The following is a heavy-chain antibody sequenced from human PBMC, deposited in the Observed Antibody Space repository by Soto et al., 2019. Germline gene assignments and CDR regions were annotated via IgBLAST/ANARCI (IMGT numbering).Heavy chain of an antibody. CDR3: ARDVINVLMVYAIPPPLDY. Sequence: ASVKVSCKASGYTFTSYGISWVRQAPGQGLEWMGWISAYNGNTNYAQKLQGRVTMTTDTSTSTAYMELRSLRSDDTAVYYCARDVINVLMVYAIPPPLDYWGQGTLVTVSS. V-gene: IGHV1-18*01. J-gene: IGHJ4*02. D-gene: IGHD2-8*01. CDR1: GYTFTSYG. CDR2: ISAYNGNT.